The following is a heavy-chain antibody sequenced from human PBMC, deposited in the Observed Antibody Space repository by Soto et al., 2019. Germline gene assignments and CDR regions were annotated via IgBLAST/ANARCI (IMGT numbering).Heavy chain of an antibody. V-gene: IGHV1-3*01. CDR1: GYTFTSYA. CDR3: ARVYYGSGKDYYYYGMDV. D-gene: IGHD3-10*01. J-gene: IGHJ6*02. Sequence: ASVKVSCKASGYTFTSYAMHWVRQAPGQRLEWMGWINAGNGNTKYSQEFQGRVTITRDTSASTAYMELSSLRSEDTAVYYCARVYYGSGKDYYYYGMDVWGQGTTVTVSS. CDR2: INAGNGNT.